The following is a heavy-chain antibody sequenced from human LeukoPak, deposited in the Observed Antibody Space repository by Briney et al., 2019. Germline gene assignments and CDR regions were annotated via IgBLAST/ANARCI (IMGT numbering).Heavy chain of an antibody. J-gene: IGHJ3*02. D-gene: IGHD1-26*01. CDR1: GFTFSSYW. Sequence: GGSLRLSCAASGFTFSSYWMHWVRQAPGKGLVRVSRINSDGSDTIYADSVEGLFTISRDNAKNTLSLQMNSLRVEDTAVYFCAGGGSPPEALGDAFDIWGQGTMVTVSS. CDR3: AGGGSPPEALGDAFDI. CDR2: INSDGSDT. V-gene: IGHV3-74*01.